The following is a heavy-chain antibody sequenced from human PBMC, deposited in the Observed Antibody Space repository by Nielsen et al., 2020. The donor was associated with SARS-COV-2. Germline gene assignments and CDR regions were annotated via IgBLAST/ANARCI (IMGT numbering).Heavy chain of an antibody. CDR2: INPDSGAT. CDR3: AGKGGYLTTNNPFEY. D-gene: IGHD4-11*01. Sequence: WVRQAPGQGLEWMGWINPDSGATDYAQTFQGRVTMSRDTSSSTAYLELSRLRSDDTAVYYCAGKGGYLTTNNPFEYWGQGALVTVSS. V-gene: IGHV1-2*02. J-gene: IGHJ4*02.